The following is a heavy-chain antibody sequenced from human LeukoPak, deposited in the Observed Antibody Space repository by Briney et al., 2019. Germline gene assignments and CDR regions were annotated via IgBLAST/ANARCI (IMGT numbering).Heavy chain of an antibody. V-gene: IGHV1-46*01. J-gene: IGHJ4*02. CDR1: GGTFSSYT. D-gene: IGHD5-18*01. Sequence: ASVKVSCKASGGTFSSYTINWVRQAPGQGLEWMGIINPSGGSTSYAQKFQGRVTMTRDTSTSTVYMELSSLRSEDTAVYYCARGIQLWLGPYSWGQGTLVTVSS. CDR3: ARGIQLWLGPYS. CDR2: INPSGGST.